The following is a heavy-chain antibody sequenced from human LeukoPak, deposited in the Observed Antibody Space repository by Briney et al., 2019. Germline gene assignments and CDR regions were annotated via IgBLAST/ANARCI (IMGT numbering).Heavy chain of an antibody. J-gene: IGHJ3*02. D-gene: IGHD4-23*01. Sequence: ASVKVSCKASGYTFTSYGISWVRRAPGQGLEWMGWISAYNGNTNYAQKLQGRVTMTTDTSTSTAYMELRSLRSDDTAVYYCARDPALVDYGGTRGAFDIWGQGTMVTVSS. CDR3: ARDPALVDYGGTRGAFDI. CDR1: GYTFTSYG. V-gene: IGHV1-18*01. CDR2: ISAYNGNT.